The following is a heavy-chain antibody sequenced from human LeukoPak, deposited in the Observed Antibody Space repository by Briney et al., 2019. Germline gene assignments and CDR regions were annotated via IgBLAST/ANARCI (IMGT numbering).Heavy chain of an antibody. J-gene: IGHJ5*02. Sequence: GGSLRLSCAASGVTFSNAWMSWGRQAPGKGLEWGGRIKSKTDGGTTDYAAPVKGRFTISRDDSKNTLYLPMNSLKTEDTALYYCTTFQRPLWFGELSVISWGQGTLVTVSS. CDR3: TTFQRPLWFGELSVIS. CDR1: GVTFSNAW. D-gene: IGHD3-10*01. V-gene: IGHV3-15*01. CDR2: IKSKTDGGTT.